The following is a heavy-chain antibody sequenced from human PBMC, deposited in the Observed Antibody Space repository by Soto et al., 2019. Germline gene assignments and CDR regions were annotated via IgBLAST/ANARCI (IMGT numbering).Heavy chain of an antibody. D-gene: IGHD3-10*01. J-gene: IGHJ5*02. CDR2: IYYSGST. CDR1: GGSISSYY. V-gene: IGHV4-59*01. CDR3: ARYGSGSSVWFDP. Sequence: PSETLSLTCSVSGGSISSYYWSWIRQPPGKGLEWIGYIYYSGSTIYNPSLKSRVTISVDTSKNQFSLKLSSVTAADTAVYYCARYGSGSSVWFDPWGQGTLLTVSS.